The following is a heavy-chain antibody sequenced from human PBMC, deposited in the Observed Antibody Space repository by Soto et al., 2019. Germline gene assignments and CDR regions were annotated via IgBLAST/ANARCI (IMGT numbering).Heavy chain of an antibody. D-gene: IGHD3-3*01. CDR1: GYSFTSYW. V-gene: IGHV5-51*01. J-gene: IGHJ3*02. CDR2: IYPGDSDT. Sequence: GESLKISCKGSGYSFTSYWIGWVRQMPGKGLEWMGIIYPGDSDTRYSPSFQGQVTISADKSISTAYLQWSSLKASDTAMYYCASLYYDFWSGYPTNDAFDIWGQGTMVTVSS. CDR3: ASLYYDFWSGYPTNDAFDI.